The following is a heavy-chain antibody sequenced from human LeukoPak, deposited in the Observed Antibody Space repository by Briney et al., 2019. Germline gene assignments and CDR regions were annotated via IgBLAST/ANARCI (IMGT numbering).Heavy chain of an antibody. Sequence: ASVKVSCKASGYTFTSYGISWVRQAPGQGLEWMGRIIPILGIANYAQKFQGRVTITADKSTSTAYMELSSLRSEDTAVYYCAREELRGWYSVPDYWGQGTLVTVSS. V-gene: IGHV1-69*04. J-gene: IGHJ4*02. CDR1: GYTFTSYG. D-gene: IGHD6-19*01. CDR3: AREELRGWYSVPDY. CDR2: IIPILGIA.